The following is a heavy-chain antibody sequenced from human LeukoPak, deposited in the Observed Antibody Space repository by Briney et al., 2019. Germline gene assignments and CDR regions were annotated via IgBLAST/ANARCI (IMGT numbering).Heavy chain of an antibody. J-gene: IGHJ5*02. Sequence: SVTLSFSASGGTFSCYAIRWVRQAPGQGLEWMGRIIPILGIANYAQKFQGRVTITADKSTSTAYMELSSLRSEDTAVYYCARDYCDSSRCPYPWGHGTLFTVSS. D-gene: IGHD3-22*01. CDR3: ARDYCDSSRCPYP. CDR1: GGTFSCYA. V-gene: IGHV1-69*04. CDR2: IIPILGIA.